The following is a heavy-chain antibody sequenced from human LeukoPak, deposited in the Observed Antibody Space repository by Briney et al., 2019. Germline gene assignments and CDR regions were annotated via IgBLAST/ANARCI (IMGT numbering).Heavy chain of an antibody. CDR3: ASLIAAAGSFDY. Sequence: SGTLSLTCAVSGGSISSGNWWSWVRQPPGKGLEWVGEIYHSGSTNYNPSLKSRVTISVDKSKNQFSLKLSSVTAADTAVYYCASLIAAAGSFDYWGQGTLVTVSS. D-gene: IGHD6-13*01. V-gene: IGHV4-4*02. CDR2: IYHSGST. CDR1: GGSISSGNW. J-gene: IGHJ4*02.